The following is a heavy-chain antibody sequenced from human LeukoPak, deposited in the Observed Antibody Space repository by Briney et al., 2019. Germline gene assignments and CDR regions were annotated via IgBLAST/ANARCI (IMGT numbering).Heavy chain of an antibody. CDR2: IYYSGSS. J-gene: IGHJ4*02. D-gene: IGHD1-1*01. Sequence: PSETLSLTCSVSGGSVRSSTYYWGWIRQPPGKGLEWVGHIYYSGSSFYNPSLRSRVTISGDASKNQFSLKLNSVTDADTAVYYRARGPGGTTDSFDYWGQGTLVAVSS. V-gene: IGHV4-39*07. CDR1: GGSVRSSTYY. CDR3: ARGPGGTTDSFDY.